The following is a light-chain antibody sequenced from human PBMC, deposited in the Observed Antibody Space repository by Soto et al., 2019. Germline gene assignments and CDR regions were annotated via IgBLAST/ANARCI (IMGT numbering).Light chain of an antibody. V-gene: IGKV3-15*01. CDR3: QQYNNWPPLT. CDR1: QSVSSN. Sequence: EVVMTTSPSTLSVAPGERATLSCSASQSVSSNLAWYQQKPGQAPRLLIYGASTRATGIPARFSGSGSGTEFTLTITSLQSEDFAVYYCQQYNNWPPLTFGGGTKV. J-gene: IGKJ4*01. CDR2: GAS.